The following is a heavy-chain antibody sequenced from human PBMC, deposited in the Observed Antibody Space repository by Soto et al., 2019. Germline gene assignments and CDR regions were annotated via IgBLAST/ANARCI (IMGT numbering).Heavy chain of an antibody. D-gene: IGHD3-10*01. J-gene: IGHJ5*02. CDR2: ISAYNGNT. V-gene: IGHV1-18*01. CDR3: ARDYALGAEVRGATAHWFDP. Sequence: QVQLVQSGAEVKKPGASVKVSCKASGYTFTSYGISWVRQAPGQGLEWMGWISAYNGNTNYAQKLQGRVTMTTDTSTSTAYMELRSLRSDDTAVYYCARDYALGAEVRGATAHWFDPWGQGTLVTVSS. CDR1: GYTFTSYG.